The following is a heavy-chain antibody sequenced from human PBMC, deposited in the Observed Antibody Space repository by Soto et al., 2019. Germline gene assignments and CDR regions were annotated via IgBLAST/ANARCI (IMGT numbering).Heavy chain of an antibody. D-gene: IGHD6-19*01. CDR3: ARDLPPVAGDYYYGMDV. CDR2: ISAYNGNT. CDR1: GYTFTSYG. V-gene: IGHV1-18*01. Sequence: QVQLVQSGAEVKKPGASVKVSCKASGYTFTSYGISWVRQAPGQGLEWMGWISAYNGNTNYAQKLQGRVTMTTDTSTSTADMELRSLRSDDTAVYYCARDLPPVAGDYYYGMDVWGQGTTVTVSS. J-gene: IGHJ6*02.